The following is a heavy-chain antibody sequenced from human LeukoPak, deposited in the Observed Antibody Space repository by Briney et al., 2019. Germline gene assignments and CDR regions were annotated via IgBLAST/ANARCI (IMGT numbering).Heavy chain of an antibody. J-gene: IGHJ4*02. CDR3: ARGQQWLVLDY. Sequence: GGSLRLSCAASGFTFSSYAMSWVRQAPGKGLEWVSAISGSGGSTYYADSVKGRFTISRDNSKNTLYLQMNSLRAEDAAVYYCARGQQWLVLDYWGQGTLVTVSS. CDR1: GFTFSSYA. CDR2: ISGSGGST. D-gene: IGHD6-19*01. V-gene: IGHV3-23*01.